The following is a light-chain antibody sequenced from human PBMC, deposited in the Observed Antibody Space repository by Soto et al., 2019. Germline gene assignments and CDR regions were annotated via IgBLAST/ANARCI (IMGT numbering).Light chain of an antibody. Sequence: DIQMTQSPSTLSGSVGDRVTITCRASQTISSLLAWYQQKPGKAPKLLIYKASTLKSGVPSRFSGSGSWTEFTLTISSLQPDDFATYYCLQDYNYPRTFGQGTRLEIK. CDR3: LQDYNYPRT. CDR1: QTISSL. CDR2: KAS. J-gene: IGKJ5*01. V-gene: IGKV1-5*03.